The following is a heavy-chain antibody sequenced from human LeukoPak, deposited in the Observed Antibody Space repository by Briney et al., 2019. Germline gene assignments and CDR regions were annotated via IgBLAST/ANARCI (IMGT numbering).Heavy chain of an antibody. Sequence: SSETLSLTCTVSGGSISSYYWSWIRQPPGKGLEWIGYIYYSGSTNYNPSLKSRVTISVDTSKNQFSLKLSSVTAADTAVYYCARQKQREAFDIWGQGTMVTVSS. CDR1: GGSISSYY. J-gene: IGHJ3*02. CDR3: ARQKQREAFDI. D-gene: IGHD6-25*01. CDR2: IYYSGST. V-gene: IGHV4-59*08.